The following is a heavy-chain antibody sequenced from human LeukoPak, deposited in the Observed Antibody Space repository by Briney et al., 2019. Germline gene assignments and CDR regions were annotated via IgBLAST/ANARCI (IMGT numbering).Heavy chain of an antibody. CDR3: ARPASGYDYGFDY. D-gene: IGHD5-12*01. J-gene: IGHJ4*02. CDR2: MKPNSGNT. V-gene: IGHV1-8*01. CDR1: VYTFPSYD. Sequence: SVKVSCKASVYTFPSYDINWVRQATGQGLEWMGWMKPNSGNTGYAQKFQGRVTMTRNTSISTAYMELSSLRSEDTAVYYCARPASGYDYGFDYWGEGNLVTVSS.